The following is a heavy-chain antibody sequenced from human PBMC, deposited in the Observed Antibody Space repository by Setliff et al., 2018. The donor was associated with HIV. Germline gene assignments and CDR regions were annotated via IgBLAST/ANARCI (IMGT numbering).Heavy chain of an antibody. CDR2: IYTSGST. V-gene: IGHV4-61*02. D-gene: IGHD1-26*01. J-gene: IGHJ4*02. Sequence: PSETLSLTCTVSGDSISGGSSYWSWIRQPAGKGLEWIGRIYTSGSTNYNPSLKSRVTISVDTSKYQFSLKMNSATAADTALYYCVRDAEGVAAGAIYFYMDAHGKNFLGFWGQGTLVTVSS. CDR3: VRDAEGVAAGAIYFYMDAHGKNFLGF. CDR1: GDSISGGSSY.